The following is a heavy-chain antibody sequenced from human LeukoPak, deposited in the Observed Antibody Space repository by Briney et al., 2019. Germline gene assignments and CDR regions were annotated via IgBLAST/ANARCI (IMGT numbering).Heavy chain of an antibody. CDR3: ARGLRVEYYYDSSGYYYYDY. V-gene: IGHV4-59*02. CDR1: GFTVSSNY. CDR2: IYYSGST. Sequence: GSLRLSCAASGFTVSSNYMSWIRQPPGKGLEWIGYIYYSGSTNYNPSLKSRVTISVDTSKNQFSLKLSSVTAADTAVYYCARGLRVEYYYDSSGYYYYDYWGQGTLVTVSS. J-gene: IGHJ4*02. D-gene: IGHD3-22*01.